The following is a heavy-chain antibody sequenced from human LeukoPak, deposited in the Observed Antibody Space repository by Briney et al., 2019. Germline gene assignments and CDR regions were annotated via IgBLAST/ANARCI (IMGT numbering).Heavy chain of an antibody. J-gene: IGHJ4*02. CDR3: ARFPNRYCSSTSCLDY. V-gene: IGHV4-4*02. CDR1: GGSISSSNW. CDR2: IYHSGST. D-gene: IGHD2-2*01. Sequence: SGTLSLTCAVSGGSISSSNWWSWVRQPPGKGLEWIGEIYHSGSTNYNPSLKSRVTISIGKSKDQFSLKLSSVTAADTAVYYCARFPNRYCSSTSCLDYWGQGTLVTVSS.